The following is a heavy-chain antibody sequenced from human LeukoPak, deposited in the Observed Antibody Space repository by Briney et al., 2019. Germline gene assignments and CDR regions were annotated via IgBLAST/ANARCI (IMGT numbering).Heavy chain of an antibody. CDR1: GGSISSYY. D-gene: IGHD5-12*01. V-gene: IGHV4-4*07. CDR3: ASGVGYSGYDYAFDI. J-gene: IGHJ3*02. CDR2: IYTSGST. Sequence: SETLSLTCTVSGGSISSYYWGWIRQPAGKGLEWIGRIYTSGSTNYNPSLKSRVTMSVDTSKNQFSLKLSSVTAADTAVYYCASGVGYSGYDYAFDIWGQGTMVTVSS.